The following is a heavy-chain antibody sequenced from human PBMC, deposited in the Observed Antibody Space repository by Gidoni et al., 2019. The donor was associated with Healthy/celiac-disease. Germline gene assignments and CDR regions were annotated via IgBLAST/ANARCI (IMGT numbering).Heavy chain of an antibody. J-gene: IGHJ6*02. Sequence: QVQLQQWGAGLLKPSETLSLTCAVSGGSFSGYYWRWIRQPPGKGLEWIGEINHSGSTNYNPSLKSRVTISVDTSKNQFSLKLSSVTAADTAVYYCAREDYYGSGSYYQYYYYYGMDVWGQGTTVTVSS. CDR1: GGSFSGYY. D-gene: IGHD3-10*01. CDR2: INHSGST. CDR3: AREDYYGSGSYYQYYYYYGMDV. V-gene: IGHV4-34*01.